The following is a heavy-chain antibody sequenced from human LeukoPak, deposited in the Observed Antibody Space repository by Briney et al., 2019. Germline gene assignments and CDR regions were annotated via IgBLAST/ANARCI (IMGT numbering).Heavy chain of an antibody. CDR2: IQEDGSGK. Sequence: GGSLRLPCAASGFTFSNYWISWVRQAAGKGLEWVANIQEDGSGKYYVDSVRGRFTISRDNAKNSLYLQMSSLRVEDTAVYYCARSSPAIGVGLWGQGTLVTVSS. V-gene: IGHV3-7*03. CDR3: ARSSPAIGVGL. J-gene: IGHJ4*02. D-gene: IGHD3-3*01. CDR1: GFTFSNYW.